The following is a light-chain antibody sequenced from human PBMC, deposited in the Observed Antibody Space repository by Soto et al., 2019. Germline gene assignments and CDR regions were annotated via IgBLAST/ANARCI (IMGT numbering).Light chain of an antibody. V-gene: IGKV1-27*01. J-gene: IGKJ1*01. Sequence: DIHMTPSASSLSASVGNRVTITCRASQGISNYLAWYQQKQGKVPKLLIYAASTLQSGVPSRFSGSGYGTDFNLTISSLQPEDVATYYCQKYNSAPWTFGQGTKVDIK. CDR3: QKYNSAPWT. CDR2: AAS. CDR1: QGISNY.